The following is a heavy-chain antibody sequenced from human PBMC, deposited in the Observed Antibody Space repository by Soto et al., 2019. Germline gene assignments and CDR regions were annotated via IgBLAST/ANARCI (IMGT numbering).Heavy chain of an antibody. Sequence: SVKVSCKASGYTFTSYDINWVRQAAGQGPEWMGSVTPRNGDTAFAQKYQGRVTVTSNTSMSTVYMELSNLRSDDTAVYYCARGGSYWARRHYFDSWGQGTLVTVSS. CDR1: GYTFTSYD. CDR3: ARGGSYWARRHYFDS. V-gene: IGHV1-8*02. D-gene: IGHD2-8*02. J-gene: IGHJ4*02. CDR2: VTPRNGDT.